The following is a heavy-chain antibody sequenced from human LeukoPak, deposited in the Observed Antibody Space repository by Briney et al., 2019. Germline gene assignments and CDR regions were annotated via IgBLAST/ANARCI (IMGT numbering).Heavy chain of an antibody. CDR3: ARVLYDSSGYYGGEFDY. CDR2: IYYSGST. Sequence: PSETLSLTCTVSGGSISSYYWSWIRQPPGKGLEWIGYIYYSGSTNYNPSLKSRVTISVDTSKNQFSLKLSSVTAADTAVYYCARVLYDSSGYYGGEFDYWGQGTLVTVSS. J-gene: IGHJ4*02. CDR1: GGSISSYY. V-gene: IGHV4-59*01. D-gene: IGHD3-22*01.